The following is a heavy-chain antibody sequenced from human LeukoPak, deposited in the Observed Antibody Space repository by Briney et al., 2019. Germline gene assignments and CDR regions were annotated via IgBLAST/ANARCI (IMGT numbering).Heavy chain of an antibody. CDR1: GYSFTNYG. CDR3: ARVGDAYNHGFDY. CDR2: ISAYSGNA. V-gene: IGHV1-18*01. D-gene: IGHD5-24*01. Sequence: GASVKVSCKASGYSFTNYGISWVRQAPGPGLEWMGWISAYSGNANYAHKFLGRLTMTADTSTSTAYMELRSLTSADTAVYYCARVGDAYNHGFDYWGQGSLVTVSS. J-gene: IGHJ4*02.